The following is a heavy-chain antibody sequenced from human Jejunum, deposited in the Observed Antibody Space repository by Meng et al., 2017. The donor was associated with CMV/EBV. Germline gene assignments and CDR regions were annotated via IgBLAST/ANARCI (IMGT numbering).Heavy chain of an antibody. CDR3: ANFPSSAYYSEMDV. CDR2: TRYDGESE. J-gene: IGHJ6*02. V-gene: IGHV3-30*02. CDR1: GLSFSSFG. Sequence: GLSFSSFGMHWVRQAPGKGLEWVAFTRYDGESEYYADSVKGRFTISKDNSKNMLYLQMSSLRPEDTAVYYCANFPSSAYYSEMDVWGQGTTVTVSS.